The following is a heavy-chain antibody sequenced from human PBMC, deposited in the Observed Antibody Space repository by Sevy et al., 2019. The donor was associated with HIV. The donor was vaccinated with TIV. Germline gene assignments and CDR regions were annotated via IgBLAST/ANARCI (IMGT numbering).Heavy chain of an antibody. CDR3: ARALAAAASS. Sequence: GGSLRLPCAASGFTFSAYWMHWVRQAPGKGLEWVANLNQGGSEKYYVDSVKGRFTISRDNAKNSLFLQMNSLRAEDTAVYYCARALAAAASSWGQGALVTVSS. J-gene: IGHJ5*02. D-gene: IGHD6-13*01. V-gene: IGHV3-7*01. CDR1: GFTFSAYW. CDR2: LNQGGSEK.